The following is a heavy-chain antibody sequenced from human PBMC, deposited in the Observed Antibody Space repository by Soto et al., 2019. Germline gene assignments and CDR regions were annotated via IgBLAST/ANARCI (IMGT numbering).Heavy chain of an antibody. D-gene: IGHD3-10*01. CDR2: IYYSGST. V-gene: IGHV4-59*01. Sequence: PSETLSLTCTVSGGSISSYYWSWIRQPPGKGLEWIGYIYYSGSTKYNPSLKSRVTISVDTSKNRFSLRLSSVTAADTAVYYCARVWGGAFDLWGQGTMVTVS. CDR1: GGSISSYY. CDR3: ARVWGGAFDL. J-gene: IGHJ3*01.